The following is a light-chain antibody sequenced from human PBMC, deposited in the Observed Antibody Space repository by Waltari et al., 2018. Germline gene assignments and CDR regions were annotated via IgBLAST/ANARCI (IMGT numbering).Light chain of an antibody. CDR1: SSDVGRYNY. V-gene: IGLV2-11*01. CDR2: DVN. CDR3: CSYAGSYTFV. J-gene: IGLJ1*01. Sequence: QSALTQPRSVSGSPGQSVTISCTGTSSDVGRYNYFSWFQQYPGKAPKLIIYDVNKRPSGVPDRFSGSKSGNTASLTISGLQAEDEADYFCCSYAGSYTFVFGTGTTVTVL.